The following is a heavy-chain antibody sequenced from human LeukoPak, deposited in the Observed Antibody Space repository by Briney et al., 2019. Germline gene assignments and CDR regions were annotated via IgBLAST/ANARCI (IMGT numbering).Heavy chain of an antibody. V-gene: IGHV3-11*06. J-gene: IGHJ4*02. Sequence: GGSLRVSCAASGFTFSDYYMSWIRQAPGKGLEWISYISTSSSYTNYADSVKGRFTISRDNAKSSLYLQMNSLRAEDTAVYYCARVSSYGSTHPDYWGQGTLVTVSS. CDR1: GFTFSDYY. CDR3: ARVSSYGSTHPDY. D-gene: IGHD5-18*01. CDR2: ISTSSSYT.